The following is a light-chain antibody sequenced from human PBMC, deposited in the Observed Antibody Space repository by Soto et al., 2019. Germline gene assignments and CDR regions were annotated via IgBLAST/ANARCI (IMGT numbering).Light chain of an antibody. CDR1: SSDVGGYNH. Sequence: QSALTQPPSASGSPGQSVTIICTGTSSDVGGYNHVSWYQHHPGQAPKVMIYEVSERPSGVPDRFSESKSGNTASLTVSGLQAEDEADYYCSSYADSNNWVFGGGTKLTVL. J-gene: IGLJ2*01. CDR2: EVS. CDR3: SSYADSNNWV. V-gene: IGLV2-8*01.